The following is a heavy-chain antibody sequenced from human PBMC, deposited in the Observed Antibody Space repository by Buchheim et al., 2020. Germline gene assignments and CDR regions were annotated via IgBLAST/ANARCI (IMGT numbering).Heavy chain of an antibody. J-gene: IGHJ6*02. V-gene: IGHV4-34*01. CDR2: INHSGST. Sequence: QVQLQQWGAGLLKPSETLSLTCAVYGGSFSGYYWRWIRQPPGKGLEWIGEINHSGSTNYNPSLKSRVTISVDTSKNQFSLKLSSVTAAVTAVYYCARLGITMVRGVNGYYYGMDVWGQGTT. D-gene: IGHD3-10*01. CDR3: ARLGITMVRGVNGYYYGMDV. CDR1: GGSFSGYY.